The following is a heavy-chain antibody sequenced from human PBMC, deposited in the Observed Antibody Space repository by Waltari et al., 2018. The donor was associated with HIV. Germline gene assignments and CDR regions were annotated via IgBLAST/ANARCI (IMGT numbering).Heavy chain of an antibody. J-gene: IGHJ3*02. CDR3: ASQPQVVAVAGLHI. CDR1: GFTFSSYW. V-gene: IGHV3-7*01. CDR2: IKQDGSEK. D-gene: IGHD6-19*01. Sequence: EVQLVESGGGLVQPGGSLRLSCAASGFTFSSYWMSWVRQAPGKGLEWVANIKQDGSEKYYVDSVKGRFTISRDNAKNSLYLQMNSLRAEDTAVYYCASQPQVVAVAGLHIWGQGTMVTVSS.